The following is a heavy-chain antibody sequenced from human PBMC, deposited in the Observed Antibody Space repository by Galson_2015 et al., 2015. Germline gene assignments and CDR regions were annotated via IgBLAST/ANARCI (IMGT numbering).Heavy chain of an antibody. J-gene: IGHJ4*02. CDR1: GYTLTELS. CDR2: FDPEDGET. V-gene: IGHV1-24*01. CDR3: ATVDRYDILPHY. D-gene: IGHD3-9*01. Sequence: SVKVSCKVSGYTLTELSMHWVRQAPGKGLEWMGGFDPEDGETIYAQKFQGRVTMTEDTSTDTAYMELSSLRSEDTAVYYCATVDRYDILPHYWGQGTLVTVSS.